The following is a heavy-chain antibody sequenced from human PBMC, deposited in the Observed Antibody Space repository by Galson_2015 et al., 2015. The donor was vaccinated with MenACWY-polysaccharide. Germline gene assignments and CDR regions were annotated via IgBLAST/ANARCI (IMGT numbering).Heavy chain of an antibody. Sequence: SLRLSCASSGFTFSLFAMNWVRQAPGKGLEWVSTVSGSGESTYYADSVKGRFTISRDNSKSTLYLQMNKLRAEDTAIYYCAKDFWDYAISTGYSSPPYEFDSWGQGTLVTVSS. CDR2: VSGSGEST. D-gene: IGHD3-9*01. CDR1: GFTFSLFA. CDR3: AKDFWDYAISTGYSSPPYEFDS. J-gene: IGHJ4*02. V-gene: IGHV3-23*01.